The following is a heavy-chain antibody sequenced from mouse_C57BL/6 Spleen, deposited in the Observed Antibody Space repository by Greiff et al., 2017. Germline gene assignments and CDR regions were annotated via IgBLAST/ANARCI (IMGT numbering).Heavy chain of an antibody. CDR3: ARPTTDY. Sequence: VQLQQSGAELARPGASVTLSCKASGYTFTSYGINWVQQRTGQGLEWIGEIYPRSGNTYYNEQFKGKATLTADKSSSPAYMELRGLTAEDSSVCFCARPTTDYWGQGTTLTVSS. CDR2: IYPRSGNT. D-gene: IGHD2-12*01. J-gene: IGHJ2*01. CDR1: GYTFTSYG. V-gene: IGHV1-81*01.